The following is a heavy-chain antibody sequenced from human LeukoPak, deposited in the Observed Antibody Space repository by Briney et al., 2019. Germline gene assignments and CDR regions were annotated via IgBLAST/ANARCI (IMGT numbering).Heavy chain of an antibody. J-gene: IGHJ3*02. CDR3: ARGFVTVAPSGSGSYYAPPNAFDI. CDR2: IYYSGST. CDR1: GGSISSYY. V-gene: IGHV4-59*01. D-gene: IGHD3-10*01. Sequence: PSETLSLTYTVSGGSISSYYWSWIRQPPGKGLEWIGYIYYSGSTNYNPSLKSRVTISVDTSKNQFSLKLSSVTAADTAVYYCARGFVTVAPSGSGSYYAPPNAFDIWGQGTMVTVSS.